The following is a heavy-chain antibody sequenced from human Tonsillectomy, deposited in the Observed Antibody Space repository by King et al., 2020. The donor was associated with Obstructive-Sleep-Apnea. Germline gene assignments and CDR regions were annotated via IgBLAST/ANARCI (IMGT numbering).Heavy chain of an antibody. CDR1: GFTLSDYY. CDR2: ISSSCNTI. Sequence: VQLVESGGGLVRPGGSLRLSCAASGFTLSDYYMSWIRQVPGKGLEWISYISSSCNTIYHADSVKGRFTISRDNAKNSLYLQMNSLRAEDTAVYYCARDGPYASGWDFDSWGQGTLVTVSS. CDR3: ARDGPYASGWDFDS. D-gene: IGHD6-19*01. J-gene: IGHJ4*02. V-gene: IGHV3-11*01.